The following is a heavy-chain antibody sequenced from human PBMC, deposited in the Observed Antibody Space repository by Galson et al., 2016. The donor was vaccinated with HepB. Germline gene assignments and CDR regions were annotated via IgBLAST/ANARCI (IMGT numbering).Heavy chain of an antibody. CDR1: GFSLSTSGVG. J-gene: IGHJ4*02. CDR3: AHSSWGYCSGGSCYYFDY. D-gene: IGHD2-15*01. V-gene: IGHV2-5*02. Sequence: PALVKPTQTLTLSCTFSGFSLSTSGVGVGWIRQPPGKALEWLALIYWDDDKRYSPPLKSRLTITKDTSKNQVVLTMTNMDPVDTATYYCAHSSWGYCSGGSCYYFDYWGQGTLVTVSS. CDR2: IYWDDDK.